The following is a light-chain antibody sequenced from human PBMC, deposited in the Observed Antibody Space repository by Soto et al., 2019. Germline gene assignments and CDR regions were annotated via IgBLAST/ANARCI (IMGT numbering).Light chain of an antibody. CDR1: QGVSSNY. CDR2: GAS. CDR3: QQYGSSPTWT. J-gene: IGKJ1*01. V-gene: IGKV3-20*01. Sequence: ESVLTQSPGTLSFSPGERSSLSCRSSQGVSSNYLAWYQQKPGQAPRLLIYGASTRATGIPDRFSGSGSGTDFTLTISRLEPEDSAVYYCQQYGSSPTWTFGQGTKVDIK.